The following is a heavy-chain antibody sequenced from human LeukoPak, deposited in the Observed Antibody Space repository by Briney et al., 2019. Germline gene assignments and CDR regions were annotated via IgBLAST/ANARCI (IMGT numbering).Heavy chain of an antibody. J-gene: IGHJ3*02. D-gene: IGHD1-26*01. V-gene: IGHV1-2*02. CDR3: AREGRLSSGSSGDAFDI. CDR2: INPNSGGT. Sequence: ASVKVSCKASGYTFTGYYMHWVRQAPGQGLEWMGWINPNSGGTNYAQKSQGRVTMTRDTSISTAYMELSRLRSDDTAVYYCAREGRLSSGSSGDAFDIWGQGTMVTVSS. CDR1: GYTFTGYY.